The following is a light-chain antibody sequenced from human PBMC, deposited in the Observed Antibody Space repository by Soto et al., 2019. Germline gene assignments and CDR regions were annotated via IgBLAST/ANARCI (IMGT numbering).Light chain of an antibody. V-gene: IGKV3-15*01. CDR1: QSVSSN. CDR2: VAS. CDR3: QQCNNWPLT. J-gene: IGKJ4*01. Sequence: EIVMTHSPATLSVSPGERATLSCRASQSVSSNLAWYQQKPGQTPRLLIYVASTRATGVPARFTGSGSGTDLTLTITSLQPEGFGIYYCQQCNNWPLTVGVGTKVDIK.